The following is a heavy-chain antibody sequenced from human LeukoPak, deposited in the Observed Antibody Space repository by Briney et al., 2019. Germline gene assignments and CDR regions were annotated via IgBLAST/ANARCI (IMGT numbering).Heavy chain of an antibody. V-gene: IGHV3-48*01. D-gene: IGHD2/OR15-2a*01. CDR1: GFTFSSYS. Sequence: GGSLRLSCAASGFTFSSYSMNWVRQAPGKGLEWVSYISSSSSTIYYADSVKGRFTISRDNSKNTLYLQMSSLRAEDTALYYCVKEAEVSPLSYFDHWGQGTLVAVSS. CDR3: VKEAEVSPLSYFDH. J-gene: IGHJ4*02. CDR2: ISSSSSTI.